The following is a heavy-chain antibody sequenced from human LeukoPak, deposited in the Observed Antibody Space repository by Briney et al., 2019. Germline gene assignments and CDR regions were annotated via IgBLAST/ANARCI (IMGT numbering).Heavy chain of an antibody. V-gene: IGHV3-23*01. CDR3: AISPGGFGDFNDY. J-gene: IGHJ4*02. CDR1: GFTFSSYA. Sequence: GGSLRLSCVASGFTFSSYAMSWARQAPGKGLEWVSGISGSGGSTYYADSVKGRFTISRDSSKSTLYLQMNSLRAEDTAVYYCAISPGGFGDFNDYWGQGTLVTVSS. D-gene: IGHD3-10*01. CDR2: ISGSGGST.